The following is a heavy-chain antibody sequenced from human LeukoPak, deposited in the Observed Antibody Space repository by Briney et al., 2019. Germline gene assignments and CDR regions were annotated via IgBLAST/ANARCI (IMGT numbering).Heavy chain of an antibody. CDR1: GSFISYY. CDR2: IYYSGST. V-gene: IGHV4-59*01. D-gene: IGHD4-17*01. Sequence: PSETLSLTCTVSGSFISYYCCWIRQPPPRRLEWIGYIYYSGSTNYNPSLKSRVTISVDTSKNQFSLKLSSVTAADTAVYYCARSYGDDFDYWGQGTLVTVSS. CDR3: ARSYGDDFDY. J-gene: IGHJ4*02.